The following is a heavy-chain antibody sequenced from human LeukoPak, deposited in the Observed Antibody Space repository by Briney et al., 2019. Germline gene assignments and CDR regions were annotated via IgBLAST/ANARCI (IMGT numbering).Heavy chain of an antibody. CDR2: IIPILGIA. V-gene: IGHV1-69*04. CDR3: AMESSSSGWWLRLNPFCY. D-gene: IGHD5-12*01. CDR1: GGTFSSYA. Sequence: SVKVSCKASGGTFSSYAIGWVRQAPGQGLEWMGRIIPILGIANYAQKSQGRVTITADKSTSTAYMELSSLRSEDTAVYYCAMESSSSGWWLRLNPFCYWGQGTLVTVSS. J-gene: IGHJ4*02.